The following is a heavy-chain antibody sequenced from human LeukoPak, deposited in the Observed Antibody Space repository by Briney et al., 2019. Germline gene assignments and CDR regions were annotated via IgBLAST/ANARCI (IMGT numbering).Heavy chain of an antibody. CDR2: IYYSGST. Sequence: SETLSLTCTVSGGSISSYYWSWIRQPPGKGLEWIGYIYYSGSTNYNPSLKSRVTISVDTSKNQFSLKLSSVTAADTAVYYCARAEYSSSSYYFDYWGQGTQVTVSS. CDR3: ARAEYSSSSYYFDY. CDR1: GGSISSYY. D-gene: IGHD6-6*01. V-gene: IGHV4-59*01. J-gene: IGHJ4*02.